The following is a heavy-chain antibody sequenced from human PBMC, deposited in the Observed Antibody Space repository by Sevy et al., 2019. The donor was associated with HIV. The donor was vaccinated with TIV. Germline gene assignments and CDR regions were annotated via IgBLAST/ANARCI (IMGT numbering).Heavy chain of an antibody. CDR2: ISGSGTKT. CDR3: AARKDDFDC. D-gene: IGHD2-15*01. CDR1: GFTFSDFA. V-gene: IGHV3-23*01. J-gene: IGHJ4*02. Sequence: GGSLRLSCAASGFTFSDFAMSWVRQAPGKGLEWVSAISGSGTKTYYSDSVRGRFTISRDNSKNTQYLQMNSLRTEDTAVYYCAARKDDFDCWGQGTQVTVSS.